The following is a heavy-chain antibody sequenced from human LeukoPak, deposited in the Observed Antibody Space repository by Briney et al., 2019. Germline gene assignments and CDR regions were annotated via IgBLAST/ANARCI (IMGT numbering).Heavy chain of an antibody. D-gene: IGHD3-10*01. Sequence: SETLSLTCTVSGGSISSYYWSWIRQPPGKGLEWIGYIYYSGSTNYNPSLKSRVTISVDTSKNQFSLKLSSVTAADTAVYYCARVSYYYGSGSYDYWGQGTLVTVSP. CDR2: IYYSGST. CDR1: GGSISSYY. CDR3: ARVSYYYGSGSYDY. V-gene: IGHV4-59*01. J-gene: IGHJ4*02.